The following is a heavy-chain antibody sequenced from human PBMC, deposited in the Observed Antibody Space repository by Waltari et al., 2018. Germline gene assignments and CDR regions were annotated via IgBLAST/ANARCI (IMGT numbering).Heavy chain of an antibody. J-gene: IGHJ4*02. V-gene: IGHV3-30*02. CDR3: AKDDVAAREGYYFDY. CDR2: IRYDGSNK. CDR1: GFTFSSYG. Sequence: QVQLVESGGGVVQPGGSLRLSCAASGFTFSSYGMHWVRQAPGKGLEWVAFIRYDGSNKYYADSVKGRFTISRDNSKNTLYLQMNSLRAEDTAVYYCAKDDVAAREGYYFDYWGQGTLVTVSS. D-gene: IGHD6-13*01.